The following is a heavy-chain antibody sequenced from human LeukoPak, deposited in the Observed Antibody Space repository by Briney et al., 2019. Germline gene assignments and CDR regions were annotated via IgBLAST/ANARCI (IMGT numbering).Heavy chain of an antibody. J-gene: IGHJ5*02. CDR3: ARLALYCSGGSCYRGWFDP. CDR2: IYYSGST. D-gene: IGHD2-15*01. Sequence: SETLSLTCTVSGGSISSSSYYWGWIRQPPGKGLEWIGSIYYSGSTYYNPSLKSRVTISVDTSKNQFSLKLSSVTAADTAVYYCARLALYCSGGSCYRGWFDPWGQGTLVTVSS. CDR1: GGSISSSSYY. V-gene: IGHV4-39*01.